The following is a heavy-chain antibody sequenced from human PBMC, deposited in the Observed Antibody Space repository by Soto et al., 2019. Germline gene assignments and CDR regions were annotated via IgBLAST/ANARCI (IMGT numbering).Heavy chain of an antibody. Sequence: ASVKVSCKASGYTFTSYYMRWVRQAPGQGLEWMGVINPSGGSTSYAQKFQGRFTISRDNAKNSLYLQMNSLRAEDTAVYYCARGADLGELSLLGEDPMDVWGKGTTVTVSS. D-gene: IGHD3-16*02. V-gene: IGHV1-46*01. J-gene: IGHJ6*03. CDR3: ARGADLGELSLLGEDPMDV. CDR2: INPSGGST. CDR1: GYTFTSYY.